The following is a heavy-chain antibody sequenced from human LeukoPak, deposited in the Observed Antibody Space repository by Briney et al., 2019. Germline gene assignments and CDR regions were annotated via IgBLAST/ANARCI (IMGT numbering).Heavy chain of an antibody. CDR2: IYYSGST. V-gene: IGHV4-39*07. Sequence: SETLSLTCTVSGGSISSSSYYWGWIRQPPGKGLEWIGSIYYSGSTYYNPSLRSRVTISVDTSKNQFSLKLSSVTAAGTAVYYCARGPNERYSNSPAPFDCWGQGTLVTVSS. J-gene: IGHJ4*02. CDR1: GGSISSSSYY. D-gene: IGHD4-11*01. CDR3: ARGPNERYSNSPAPFDC.